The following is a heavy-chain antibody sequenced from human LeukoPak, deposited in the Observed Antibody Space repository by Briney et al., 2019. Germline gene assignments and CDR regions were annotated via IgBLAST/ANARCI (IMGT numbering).Heavy chain of an antibody. V-gene: IGHV3-48*01. CDR2: ISSSSTDI. J-gene: IGHJ4*02. Sequence: GGSLRLSCAASGFTFSSYSMNWVRQAPGKGLEWVSYISSSSTDIYYADSVKGRFTISRGNAKNSLYLQMNSLRAEDTAVYYCARDGGRWLQSYYFDYWGRGTLVIVSS. CDR1: GFTFSSYS. D-gene: IGHD5-24*01. CDR3: ARDGGRWLQSYYFDY.